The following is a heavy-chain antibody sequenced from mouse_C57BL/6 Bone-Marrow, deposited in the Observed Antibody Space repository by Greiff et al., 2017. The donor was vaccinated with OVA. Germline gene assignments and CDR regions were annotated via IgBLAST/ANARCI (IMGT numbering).Heavy chain of an antibody. CDR2: ISSGGSYT. J-gene: IGHJ1*03. CDR3: ARHPYYGSSYWYFDV. CDR1: GFTFSSYG. D-gene: IGHD1-1*01. V-gene: IGHV5-6*02. Sequence: EVMLVESGGDLVKPGGSLKLSCAASGFTFSSYGMSWVRRTPDKRLEWVATISSGGSYTYYPDSVKGRFTISRDNAKNTLYLQMSSLKSEDTAMYYCARHPYYGSSYWYFDVWGTGTTVTVSS.